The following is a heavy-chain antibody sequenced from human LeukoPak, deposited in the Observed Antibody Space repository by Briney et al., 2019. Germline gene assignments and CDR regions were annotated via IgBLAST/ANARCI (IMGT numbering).Heavy chain of an antibody. CDR1: GGSISSSSYY. CDR3: ARLITGNWFDP. D-gene: IGHD3-16*01. J-gene: IGHJ5*02. V-gene: IGHV4-39*01. Sequence: PSETLSLTCTVSGGSISSSSYYWGWIRQPPGKGVEWIGSIYFSGSTYYNSSLKSRVSISVDTSKNQFSLNLSSVTAADTAVYYCARLITGNWFDPWGQGTLVTVSS. CDR2: IYFSGST.